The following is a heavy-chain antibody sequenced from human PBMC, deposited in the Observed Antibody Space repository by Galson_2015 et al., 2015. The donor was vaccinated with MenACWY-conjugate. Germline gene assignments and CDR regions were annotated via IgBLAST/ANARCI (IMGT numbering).Heavy chain of an antibody. D-gene: IGHD3-10*01. CDR2: ISTSGST. Sequence: LSLTCSASGGSISSGFYYWSWIRQPAGKALEWIGRISTSGSTNYNPSLKSRVAISIDTSRNQFSLKLSSVTAADTAVYYCARDGVDHSGSFDYWGQGTLVTVSS. CDR1: GGSISSGFYY. CDR3: ARDGVDHSGSFDY. V-gene: IGHV4-61*02. J-gene: IGHJ4*02.